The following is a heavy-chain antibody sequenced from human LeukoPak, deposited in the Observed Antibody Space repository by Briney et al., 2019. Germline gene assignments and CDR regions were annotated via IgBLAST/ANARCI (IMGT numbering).Heavy chain of an antibody. CDR3: AREYYYDSSGYYVDAFDI. V-gene: IGHV4-59*12. Sequence: SETLSLTCAVFGGSFSGYYWSWLRQPPGKALEWIGYIYYSGTTNYNPSLKSRVTMSVDTSKNQFSLKLSSVTAADTAVYYCAREYYYDSSGYYVDAFDIWGQGTMVTVSS. CDR2: IYYSGTT. CDR1: GGSFSGYY. J-gene: IGHJ3*02. D-gene: IGHD3-22*01.